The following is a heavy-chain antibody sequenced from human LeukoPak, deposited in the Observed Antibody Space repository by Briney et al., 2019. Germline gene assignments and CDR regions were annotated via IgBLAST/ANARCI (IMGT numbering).Heavy chain of an antibody. CDR2: INHSGST. Sequence: SETLSLTCAVYGGSFSGYYWSWIRQPPGKGLEWIGEINHSGSTNYNPSLKSRVTISVDTSKNQFSLELSSVTAADTAVYYCARRGTGPRFDPWGQGTLVSVAS. CDR3: ARRGTGPRFDP. CDR1: GGSFSGYY. V-gene: IGHV4-34*01. J-gene: IGHJ5*02. D-gene: IGHD1-1*01.